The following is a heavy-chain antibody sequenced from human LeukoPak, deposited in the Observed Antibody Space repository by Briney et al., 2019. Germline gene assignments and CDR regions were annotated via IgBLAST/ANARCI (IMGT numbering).Heavy chain of an antibody. V-gene: IGHV3-74*01. Sequence: PGGSLRLSCAASGFTFSTYWMHWVRQVPGEGLVWVSGINTDGSSRSYADSVKGRFTISRDNAKNTLYLQMNSLRADDTAVYYCARDHSSWEVPSDYWGQGTLVTVSS. D-gene: IGHD6-13*01. CDR3: ARDHSSWEVPSDY. J-gene: IGHJ4*02. CDR1: GFTFSTYW. CDR2: INTDGSSR.